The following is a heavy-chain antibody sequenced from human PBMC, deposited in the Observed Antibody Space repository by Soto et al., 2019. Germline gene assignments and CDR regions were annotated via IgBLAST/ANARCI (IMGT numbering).Heavy chain of an antibody. CDR2: IKQDGSEK. Sequence: EVQLVESGGGLVQPGGSLRLSCAASGFTFSSYWMSWVRQAPGKGLEWVANIKQDGSEKYYVDSVKGRFTISRDNAKNSLYLQMNSLRAEDTAVYHCARDGSEAARPVGWFDPWGQGTLVTVSS. CDR3: ARDGSEAARPVGWFDP. D-gene: IGHD6-6*01. J-gene: IGHJ5*02. V-gene: IGHV3-7*01. CDR1: GFTFSSYW.